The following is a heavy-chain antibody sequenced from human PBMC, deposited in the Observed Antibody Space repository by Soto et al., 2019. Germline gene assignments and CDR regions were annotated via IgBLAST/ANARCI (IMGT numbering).Heavy chain of an antibody. J-gene: IGHJ5*02. Sequence: QLQLQESGPGLVKPSETLSLTCTVSGGSISSFNYFWGWIRQPPGKGLEWIGSLYYSGNTYYNPSLQSRVTISVDTSKKQCTRTLRSGTAADTAVYYCARGGGSTFNGFDPWGQGTLVTVSP. CDR3: ARGGGSTFNGFDP. CDR2: LYYSGNT. D-gene: IGHD2-15*01. V-gene: IGHV4-39*01. CDR1: GGSISSFNYF.